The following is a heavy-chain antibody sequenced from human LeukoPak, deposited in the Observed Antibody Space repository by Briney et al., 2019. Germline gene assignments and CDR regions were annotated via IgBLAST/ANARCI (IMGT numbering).Heavy chain of an antibody. Sequence: SETLSLTCTVSGGSISSYYWSWIRQPPGKGLEWIGYIYYSGSTNYNPSLKSRVTISVDTSKNQFSLKLSSVTAADTAVYYCARLTGGANFGGLDYWGQGTLVTVSS. V-gene: IGHV4-59*01. D-gene: IGHD3-10*01. J-gene: IGHJ4*02. CDR3: ARLTGGANFGGLDY. CDR2: IYYSGST. CDR1: GGSISSYY.